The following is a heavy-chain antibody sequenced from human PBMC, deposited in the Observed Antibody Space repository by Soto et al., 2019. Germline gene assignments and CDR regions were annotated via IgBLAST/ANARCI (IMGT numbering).Heavy chain of an antibody. CDR2: ISSSTSHT. V-gene: IGHV3-11*05. D-gene: IGHD6-13*01. CDR1: GFTFSDYY. Sequence: QVQLVESGGGLVKPGGSLRLSCAVSGFTFSDYYMTWIRQAPGKGLEWVSYISSSTSHTNYADSVKGRFTISRDNAKNYLYLQMKSLRAEETAVYYCARGRGAAADYCDFWGQGTLVTVSS. CDR3: ARGRGAAADYCDF. J-gene: IGHJ4*02.